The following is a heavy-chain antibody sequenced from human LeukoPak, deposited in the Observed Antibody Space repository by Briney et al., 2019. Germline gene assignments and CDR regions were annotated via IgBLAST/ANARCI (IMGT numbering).Heavy chain of an antibody. Sequence: GGSLRLSCAASGFTFSSYSMNWVRQAPGRGLEWVSYISSSSSTIYYSDSVKGRFTISRDSSKSTLYLQMNGLRAEDTAVYYCAKVAEVGAAGYYYYMDVWGKGTTVTISS. CDR3: AKVAEVGAAGYYYYMDV. CDR2: ISSSSSTI. J-gene: IGHJ6*03. CDR1: GFTFSSYS. D-gene: IGHD2-15*01. V-gene: IGHV3-48*01.